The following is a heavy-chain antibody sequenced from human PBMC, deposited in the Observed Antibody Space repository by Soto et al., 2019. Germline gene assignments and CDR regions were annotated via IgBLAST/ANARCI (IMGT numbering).Heavy chain of an antibody. Sequence: GGSLRLSCAASGFTFSSYAMHWVRQAPGKGLEWVGFIWYDGSNTFYAESVKGRFTISRDNSKNTVYLQINALRAEDTAVYYCARDFSMVIVAPGDWGQGTLVTVSS. CDR1: GFTFSSYA. J-gene: IGHJ4*02. CDR2: IWYDGSNT. D-gene: IGHD5-12*01. V-gene: IGHV3-33*01. CDR3: ARDFSMVIVAPGD.